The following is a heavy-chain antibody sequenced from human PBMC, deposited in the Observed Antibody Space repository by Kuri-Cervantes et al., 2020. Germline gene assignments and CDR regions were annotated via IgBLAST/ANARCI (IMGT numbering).Heavy chain of an antibody. V-gene: IGHV1-18*01. J-gene: IGHJ4*02. Sequence: ASVKVSCKASGYTFTSYGISWVRQAPGQGLEWMGWISAYNGNTNYAQKLQGRVTMTRNTSISTAYMELSSLRSEDTAVYYCATDSLFLRAEQQLVGLLVDWGQGTLVTVSS. CDR1: GYTFTSYG. CDR3: ATDSLFLRAEQQLVGLLVD. CDR2: ISAYNGNT. D-gene: IGHD6-13*01.